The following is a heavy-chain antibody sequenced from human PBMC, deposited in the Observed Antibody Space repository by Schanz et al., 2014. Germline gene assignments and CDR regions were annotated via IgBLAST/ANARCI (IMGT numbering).Heavy chain of an antibody. CDR2: INAGTGNT. D-gene: IGHD6-19*01. Sequence: QVQLVQSWAEVKGPGASVKVSCKASGYSFTPFPIHWVRQAPGQRLEWMGWINAGTGNTEYSQKFQGRVTITRDTLASTVYMELRSLRSDDTAVYYCARGGYSSGWYDRDIAHFDYWGQGTLVTVSS. CDR1: GYSFTPFP. J-gene: IGHJ4*02. CDR3: ARGGYSSGWYDRDIAHFDY. V-gene: IGHV1-3*01.